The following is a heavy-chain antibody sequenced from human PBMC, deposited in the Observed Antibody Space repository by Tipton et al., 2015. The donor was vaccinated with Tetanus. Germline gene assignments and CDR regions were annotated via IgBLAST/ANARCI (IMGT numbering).Heavy chain of an antibody. V-gene: IGHV3-21*01. Sequence: SLRLSCEASGFTFSKYTMNWVRQAPGKGLEWVSAISSSSSYMYYADSVKGRFTISRDNAKKSLDLQMNSLRAEDTGVYYCVVHSSSWYTDSLDYWGQGTLVTVSS. CDR1: GFTFSKYT. CDR2: ISSSSSYM. D-gene: IGHD6-13*01. CDR3: VVHSSSWYTDSLDY. J-gene: IGHJ4*02.